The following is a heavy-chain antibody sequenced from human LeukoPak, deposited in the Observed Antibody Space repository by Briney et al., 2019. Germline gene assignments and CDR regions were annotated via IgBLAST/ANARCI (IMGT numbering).Heavy chain of an antibody. J-gene: IGHJ6*03. D-gene: IGHD3-22*01. Sequence: SQTLSLTCAISGDTVSNKRSAWNWIRQSPSRGLEWLGRTYYRSKWYNHYAVFVQSRITFNVDTSKNQFSLQLNSVSPEDMAVYYCTRGGWYESSSTYHYYIDVWGKGTTVIVSS. CDR2: TYYRSKWYN. CDR3: TRGGWYESSSTYHYYIDV. V-gene: IGHV6-1*01. CDR1: GDTVSNKRSA.